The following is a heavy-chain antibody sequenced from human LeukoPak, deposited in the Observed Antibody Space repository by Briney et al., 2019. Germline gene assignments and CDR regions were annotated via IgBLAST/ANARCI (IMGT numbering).Heavy chain of an antibody. CDR1: GFTFSSYG. D-gene: IGHD5-24*01. CDR2: ISYDGSNK. Sequence: PGGSLRLSCAASGFTFSSYGMHWVRQAPGKGLEWVAVISYDGSNKYYADSVKGRFTISRDNAKNSLYLQMNSLRAEDTAVYYCAREMATMGFDYWGQGTLVTVSS. V-gene: IGHV3-30*03. J-gene: IGHJ4*02. CDR3: AREMATMGFDY.